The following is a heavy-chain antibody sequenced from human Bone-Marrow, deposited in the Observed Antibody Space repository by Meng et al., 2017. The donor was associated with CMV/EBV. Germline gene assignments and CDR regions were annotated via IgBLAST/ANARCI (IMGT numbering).Heavy chain of an antibody. V-gene: IGHV4-38-2*02. CDR3: ARGVHGMDV. Sequence: SETLSLTCTVSTYSISSGYYWGWIRQPPGKGLEWLGTTYHSGISFFNPSLKSRLTMSVDTSKNQFSLRLSSVTAADTAVYYCARGVHGMDVWGQGTTVTVSS. J-gene: IGHJ6*02. CDR2: TYHSGIS. CDR1: TYSISSGYY.